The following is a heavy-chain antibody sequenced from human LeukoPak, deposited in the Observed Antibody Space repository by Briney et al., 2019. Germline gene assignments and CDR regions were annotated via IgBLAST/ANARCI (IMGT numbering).Heavy chain of an antibody. V-gene: IGHV4-39*07. CDR2: IYYSGST. CDR3: ARGSRLSYGGVDYYFDY. CDR1: GGSISSNTYY. D-gene: IGHD5-18*01. Sequence: PSETLSLTCTVSGGSISSNTYYWGWIRQPPGKGLEWIGSIYYSGSTYYNPSLKSRVTISVDTSKNQFSLKLSSVTAADTAVYYCARGSRLSYGGVDYYFDYWGQGTLVTVSS. J-gene: IGHJ4*02.